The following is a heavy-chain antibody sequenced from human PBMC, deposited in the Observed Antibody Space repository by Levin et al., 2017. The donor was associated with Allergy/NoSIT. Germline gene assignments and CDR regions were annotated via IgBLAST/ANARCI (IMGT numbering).Heavy chain of an antibody. D-gene: IGHD2-2*01. J-gene: IGHJ4*02. CDR1: GGSISSYY. Sequence: SETLSLTCTVSGGSISSYYWSWIRQPPGKGLEWIGYIYYSGSTNYNPSLKSRVTISVDTSKNQFSLKLSSVTAADTAVYYCARSVRYCSSTSCYRPPDYWGQGTLVTVSS. CDR2: IYYSGST. V-gene: IGHV4-59*08. CDR3: ARSVRYCSSTSCYRPPDY.